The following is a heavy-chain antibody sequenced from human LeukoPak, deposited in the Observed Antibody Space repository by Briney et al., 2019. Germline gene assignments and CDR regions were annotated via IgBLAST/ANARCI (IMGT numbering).Heavy chain of an antibody. V-gene: IGHV3-20*04. J-gene: IGHJ3*02. Sequence: GGSLRLSCAASGFTVSSNYMSWVRQAPGKGLEWVSGINWNGGSTGYADSVKGRFTISRDNAKNSLYLQMNSLRAADMDFYYCARDGGYEILTGDPRGAFDIWGQGTMVTVSS. CDR1: GFTVSSNY. CDR2: INWNGGST. CDR3: ARDGGYEILTGDPRGAFDI. D-gene: IGHD3-9*01.